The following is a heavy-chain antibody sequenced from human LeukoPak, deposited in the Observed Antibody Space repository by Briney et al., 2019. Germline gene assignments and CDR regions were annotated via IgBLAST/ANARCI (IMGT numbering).Heavy chain of an antibody. J-gene: IGHJ4*02. V-gene: IGHV3-33*01. CDR2: IWYDGSNK. CDR1: GFTFSSYG. Sequence: GRSLRLSCAASGFTFSSYGMHWVRQAPGKGLEWVAVIWYDGSNKYYADSVKGRFTISRDNSKNTLYLQMNSLRAEDTAVYYCARGGSGSYSSDYWGQGTLVTVSS. D-gene: IGHD3-10*01. CDR3: ARGGSGSYSSDY.